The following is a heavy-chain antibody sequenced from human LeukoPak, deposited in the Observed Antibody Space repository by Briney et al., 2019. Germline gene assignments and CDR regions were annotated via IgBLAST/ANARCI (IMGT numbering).Heavy chain of an antibody. V-gene: IGHV3-21*01. J-gene: IGHJ6*02. CDR2: ISSSSSYI. Sequence: GGSLRLSCAASGFTFSSYSMSWVRQAPGKGLEWVSSISSSSSYIYYADSVKGRFTISRDNAKNSLYLQMNSLRAEDTAVYYCAREGSGDGMDVWGQGTTVTVSS. CDR3: AREGSGDGMDV. D-gene: IGHD6-19*01. CDR1: GFTFSSYS.